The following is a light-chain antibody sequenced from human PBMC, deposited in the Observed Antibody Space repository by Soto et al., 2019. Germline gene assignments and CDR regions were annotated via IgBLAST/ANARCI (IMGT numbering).Light chain of an antibody. Sequence: QSALTQPASVSGSPGQSITISCTGTSSNIGGSNSVSWYQQHPGKAPKLLIYDVSNWPSGVSNRFSGSKSGNTASLTISVPQAEDEADDYCSSYTRVTNTPVVFGGGTKLTVL. CDR2: DVS. J-gene: IGLJ2*01. CDR3: SSYTRVTNTPVV. CDR1: SSNIGGSNS. V-gene: IGLV2-14*01.